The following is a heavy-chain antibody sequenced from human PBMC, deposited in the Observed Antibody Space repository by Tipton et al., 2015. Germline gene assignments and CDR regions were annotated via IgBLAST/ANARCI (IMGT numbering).Heavy chain of an antibody. V-gene: IGHV4-59*08. D-gene: IGHD3-9*01. J-gene: IGHJ4*02. CDR1: SDSITKYY. CDR2: IQFSGST. CDR3: ACQDYDSLTRDYQTVDY. Sequence: TLSLTCSVSSDSITKYYWSWLRQPPGKELEWIGYIQFSGSTNYNPSLKSRVTISLDTSTTQFSLKLTSVTAADTAVYYCACQDYDSLTRDYQTVDYWGQGTLVTVSS.